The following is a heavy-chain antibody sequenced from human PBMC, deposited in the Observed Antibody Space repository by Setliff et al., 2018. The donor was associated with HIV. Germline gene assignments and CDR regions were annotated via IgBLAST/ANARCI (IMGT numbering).Heavy chain of an antibody. CDR1: GDSITGRW. V-gene: IGHV4-59*11. J-gene: IGHJ3*01. Sequence: PSETLSLTCTVSGDSITGRWLSWIRQPPGKGLEWTGNIYHNGFANYNPSLKSRVTMSVDTSKNHVSLKLSSVTAADTAVYYCARHNCGTTACYGVVVWGQGTMVTVSS. D-gene: IGHD2-2*01. CDR3: ARHNCGTTACYGVVV. CDR2: IYHNGFA.